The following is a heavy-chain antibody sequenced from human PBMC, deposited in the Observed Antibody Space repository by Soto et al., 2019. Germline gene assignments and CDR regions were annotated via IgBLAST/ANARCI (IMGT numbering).Heavy chain of an antibody. D-gene: IGHD3-22*01. Sequence: PSETLSLTCTVSGGSISSNSYYWSWIRQPPGKGLEWIGYIYYSGSTNYNPSLKSRVTISVDTSKNQFSLKLSSVTAADTAVYFFARESDSLAGFDPWGQGSLVTVSS. J-gene: IGHJ5*02. CDR1: GGSISSNSYY. CDR3: ARESDSLAGFDP. V-gene: IGHV4-61*01. CDR2: IYYSGST.